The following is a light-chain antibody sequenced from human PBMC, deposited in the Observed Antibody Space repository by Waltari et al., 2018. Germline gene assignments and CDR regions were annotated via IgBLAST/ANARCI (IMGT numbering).Light chain of an antibody. CDR1: SGHSSNI. CDR3: QTGGHGTWV. Sequence: QRVVTQSPSASASLGASVKLTCTLSSGHSSNIIAWLQQQPEKGPRYLMKVNSDGSHSRGDEIPDRFSGSSSGAERYLTISSLQAEDEADYYCQTGGHGTWVFGGGTKLTVL. V-gene: IGLV4-69*01. CDR2: VNSDGSH. J-gene: IGLJ3*02.